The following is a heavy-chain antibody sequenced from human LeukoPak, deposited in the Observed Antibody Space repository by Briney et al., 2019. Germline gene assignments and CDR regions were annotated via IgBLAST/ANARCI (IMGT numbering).Heavy chain of an antibody. CDR1: GGSIGSGNW. V-gene: IGHV4-4*02. CDR2: IYHSGST. D-gene: IGHD6-19*01. J-gene: IGHJ5*02. CDR3: ARGGTTVAGTFWFDP. Sequence: PSETLSITCAVSGGSIGSGNWSSWVRQPPGKGLEWIGEIYHSGSTNYNSSLKSRVTISVDKSKNQFSLKLSSVTAADTAMYYCARGGTTVAGTFWFDPWGQGTLVTVSS.